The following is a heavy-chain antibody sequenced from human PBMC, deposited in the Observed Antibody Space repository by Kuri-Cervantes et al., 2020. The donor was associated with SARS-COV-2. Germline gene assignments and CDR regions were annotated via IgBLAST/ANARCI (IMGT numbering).Heavy chain of an antibody. V-gene: IGHV4-34*01. CDR2: VNYSGGT. Sequence: GSLRLSCAVYGGSFSGYHWTWIRRSPGKGLEWIGEVNYSGGTNYNPSLKSRVTVSLDTSKNQFSLRLRSVTAADTARYYCARGLTAVVPSPVLGLGPHYYYYDMDVWGQGTTVTVSS. D-gene: IGHD3-16*01. CDR1: GGSFSGYH. J-gene: IGHJ6*02. CDR3: ARGLTAVVPSPVLGLGPHYYYYDMDV.